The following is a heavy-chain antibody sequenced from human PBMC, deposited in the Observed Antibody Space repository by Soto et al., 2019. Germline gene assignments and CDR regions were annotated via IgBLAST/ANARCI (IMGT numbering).Heavy chain of an antibody. V-gene: IGHV3-30-3*01. Sequence: PGGSLRLACAASGFTFSSYAMHWVRQAPGKGLEWVAVISYDGSNKYYADSVKGRFTISRDNSKNTLYLQMNSLRAEDTAVYYCARDIAAAEGAEYYYYYYGMDVWGQGTTVTVSS. CDR1: GFTFSSYA. J-gene: IGHJ6*02. D-gene: IGHD6-13*01. CDR2: ISYDGSNK. CDR3: ARDIAAAEGAEYYYYYYGMDV.